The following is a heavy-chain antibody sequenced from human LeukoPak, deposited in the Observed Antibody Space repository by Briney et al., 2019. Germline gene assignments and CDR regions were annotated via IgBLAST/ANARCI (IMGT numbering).Heavy chain of an antibody. CDR1: GFTFSSYG. CDR3: ARDVNRFWSGYDAFDI. J-gene: IGHJ3*02. V-gene: IGHV3-30*02. CDR2: IRYDGSNK. D-gene: IGHD3-3*01. Sequence: GGSLRLSCAASGFTFSSYGMHWVRQAPGKGLEWVAFIRYDGSNKYYADSVKGRFTISRDNAKNSLYLQMNSLRAEDTALYYCARDVNRFWSGYDAFDIWGQGTMVTVSS.